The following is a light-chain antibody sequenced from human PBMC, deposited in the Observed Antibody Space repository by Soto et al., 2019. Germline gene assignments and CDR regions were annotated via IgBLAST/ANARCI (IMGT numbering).Light chain of an antibody. CDR3: SSNTINGTV. CDR1: SSDVGAYKT. V-gene: IGLV2-14*01. J-gene: IGLJ1*01. CDR2: EVS. Sequence: QSVLTQPASVSGSPGQSITISCTGTSSDVGAYKTVSWYQQHPGKAPKFMIYEVSNRPSGVPNRFSGSRSGNTASLTISGLQAEDEADYFCSSNTINGTVFGTGTKVTVL.